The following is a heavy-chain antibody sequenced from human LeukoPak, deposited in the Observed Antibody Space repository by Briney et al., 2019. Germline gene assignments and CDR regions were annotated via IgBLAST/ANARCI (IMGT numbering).Heavy chain of an antibody. J-gene: IGHJ5*02. D-gene: IGHD2-2*01. Sequence: VASVKVSCKTSGFXFISSAVQWVRQARGQRLKWIGWIVVGSGNTNYAQKFQERVTITRDMSTSTAYMELSSLRSEDTAVYYCARGTVSTWYCSSTSCLNWFDPWGQGTLVTVSS. CDR2: IVVGSGNT. CDR1: GFXFISSA. CDR3: ARGTVSTWYCSSTSCLNWFDP. V-gene: IGHV1-58*01.